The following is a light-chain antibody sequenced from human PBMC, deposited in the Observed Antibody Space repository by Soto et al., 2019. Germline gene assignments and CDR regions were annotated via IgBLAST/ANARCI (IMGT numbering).Light chain of an antibody. V-gene: IGLV2-14*01. J-gene: IGLJ1*01. CDR3: SSYTSSNTPSV. CDR1: SSDVGAYNF. Sequence: QSALTQPASVSGSPGQSITISCTGSSSDVGAYNFVSWYQHHPGKAPKLILYEVTTRPSGVSSRFSGSKSGNTASLTISGLQADDEANYYCSSYTSSNTPSVFGTGTKV. CDR2: EVT.